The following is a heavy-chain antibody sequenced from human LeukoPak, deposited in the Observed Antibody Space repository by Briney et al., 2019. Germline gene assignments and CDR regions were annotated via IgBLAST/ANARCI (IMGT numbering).Heavy chain of an antibody. J-gene: IGHJ4*02. CDR1: GFTFRRYD. D-gene: IGHD3-22*01. Sequence: QTGGSLRLSCTASGFTFRRYDMHWVRQTPGKGLEWVSAIGTADDTYYAASVAGRFTVSRDDAENSFYLQMNSLRVGDTAVYYCARGDYYDNSGSPDYWGQGTLVTVSS. CDR2: IGTADDT. CDR3: ARGDYYDNSGSPDY. V-gene: IGHV3-13*04.